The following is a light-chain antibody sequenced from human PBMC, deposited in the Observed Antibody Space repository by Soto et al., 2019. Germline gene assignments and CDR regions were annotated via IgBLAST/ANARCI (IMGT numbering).Light chain of an antibody. CDR2: DAS. J-gene: IGKJ2*01. V-gene: IGKV1-5*01. Sequence: DIQMTQSPSTLSASVGDRVTITCRASQSISGWLAWYQQKPGKAPKVLIYDASNLESGVPSRFSGSGSGTEFTITISSLQPKDFATYYCHCYDSYPIYTFGQGTKLEIK. CDR3: HCYDSYPIYT. CDR1: QSISGW.